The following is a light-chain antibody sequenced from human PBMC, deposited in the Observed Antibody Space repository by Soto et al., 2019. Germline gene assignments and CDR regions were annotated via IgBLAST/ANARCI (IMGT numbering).Light chain of an antibody. CDR1: QSGSSR. CDR3: QQHGGNPRK. J-gene: IGKJ1*01. Sequence: EIGLTQAPCTLYLSPLDSATLSFRASQSGSSRLAWYQQKPAQAPRHLISGASNSATGIPDRFSGSGSGTDVTLPISRLEPEDEGVYYCQQHGGNPRKLGQGSKVEIK. CDR2: GAS. V-gene: IGKV3-20*01.